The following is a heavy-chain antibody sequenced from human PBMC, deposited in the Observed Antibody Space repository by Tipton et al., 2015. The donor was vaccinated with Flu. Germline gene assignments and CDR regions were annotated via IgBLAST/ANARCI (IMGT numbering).Heavy chain of an antibody. CDR3: ARLTGMVFSKGMDV. J-gene: IGHJ6*02. CDR2: IYPGDSDA. D-gene: IGHD3-10*01. CDR1: GFTFITFW. V-gene: IGHV5-51*01. Sequence: QLVQSGAEVKKPGESLKISCKGSGFTFITFWIGWVRQMPGKGLEWMGVIYPGDSDARYSPSFQGQVTISADKAISTAYLQWSSLKASDSATYYCARLTGMVFSKGMDVWGQGTTVTVSS.